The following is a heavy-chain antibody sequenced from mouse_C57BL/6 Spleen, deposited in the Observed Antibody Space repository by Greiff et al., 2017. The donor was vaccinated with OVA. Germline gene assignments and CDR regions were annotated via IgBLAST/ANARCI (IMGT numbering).Heavy chain of an antibody. D-gene: IGHD1-1*01. J-gene: IGHJ4*01. CDR3: ARGGSSRYYYAMDY. V-gene: IGHV14-2*01. CDR1: GFNIKDYY. Sequence: VQLKQSGAELVKPGASVKLSCTASGFNIKDYYMHWVKQRTEQGLEWIGRIDPEDGETKYAPKFQGKATITADTSSNTAYLQLSSLTSEDTAVYYCARGGSSRYYYAMDYWGQGTSVTVSS. CDR2: IDPEDGET.